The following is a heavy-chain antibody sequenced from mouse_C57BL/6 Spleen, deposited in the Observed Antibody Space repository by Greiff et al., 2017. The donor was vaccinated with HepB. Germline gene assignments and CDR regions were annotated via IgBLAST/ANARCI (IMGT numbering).Heavy chain of an antibody. CDR1: GYTFTSYG. CDR2: IYPRSGNT. D-gene: IGHD2-4*01. J-gene: IGHJ2*01. V-gene: IGHV1-81*01. CDR3: ASDDYDYGRDY. Sequence: QVQLQQSGAELARPGASVKLSCKASGYTFTSYGISWVKQRTGQGLEWIGEIYPRSGNTYYNEKFKGKATLTADKSSSTAYMELSSLTSEDSAVYFCASDDYDYGRDYWGQGTTLTVSS.